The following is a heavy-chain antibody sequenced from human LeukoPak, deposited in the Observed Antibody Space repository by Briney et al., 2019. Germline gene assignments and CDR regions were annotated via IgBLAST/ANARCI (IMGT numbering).Heavy chain of an antibody. D-gene: IGHD1-26*01. J-gene: IGHJ5*02. V-gene: IGHV4-34*01. CDR2: IDHSGSS. Sequence: SETLSLTCAVYGGSFSGYYWSWIRQPPGKGLEWIGHIDHSGSSNYNPSLESRLTMSLDTSRNQFSLRLTSVTAADTAVYYCARGRGSSQFDPWGQGTLVTVSS. CDR3: ARGRGSSQFDP. CDR1: GGSFSGYY.